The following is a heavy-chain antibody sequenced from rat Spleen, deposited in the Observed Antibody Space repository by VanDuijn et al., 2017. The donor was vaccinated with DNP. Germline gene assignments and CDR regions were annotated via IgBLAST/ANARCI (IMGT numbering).Heavy chain of an antibody. CDR1: GFTFSDSN. CDR2: ISYDGSST. Sequence: EVQLVESGGGLVQPGRSLKLSCAASGFTFSDSNMAWVRQAPKKGLEWVATISYDGSSTYYRDSVKGRFTISRDNAKSTLYLQMDSLRSEDTATYYCARRGYYSEPLDYWGQGVMVTVSS. J-gene: IGHJ2*01. D-gene: IGHD1-1*01. V-gene: IGHV5-7*01. CDR3: ARRGYYSEPLDY.